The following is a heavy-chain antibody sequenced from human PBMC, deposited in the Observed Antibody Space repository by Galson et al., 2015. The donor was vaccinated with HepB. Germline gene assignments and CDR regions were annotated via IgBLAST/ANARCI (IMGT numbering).Heavy chain of an antibody. D-gene: IGHD2-15*01. CDR3: ARSSMGYCNGGNCWAYWYFDL. CDR1: GDTFINYS. V-gene: IGHV1-69*02. J-gene: IGHJ2*01. CDR2: FIPILGIV. Sequence: SVKVSCKASGDTFINYSFNWVRQAPGQGLEWMGRFIPILGIVNYAQRFQGRVTITADKSTSTVYLDLSSLRSEDTAVYYCARSSMGYCNGGNCWAYWYFDLWGRGTLVTVSS.